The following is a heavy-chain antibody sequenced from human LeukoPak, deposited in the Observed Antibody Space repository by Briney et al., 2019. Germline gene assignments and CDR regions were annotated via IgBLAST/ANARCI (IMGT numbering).Heavy chain of an antibody. D-gene: IGHD6-19*01. CDR1: GFAFSVYA. CDR3: AKPISGGLAVTADWFHP. CDR2: INANSGTT. Sequence: GGSLRLSCTASGFAFSVYAMSWLGQPPGKGLEWASTINANSGTTSYAASVRGRFTISRDNSKNTLYLQLNTLRADDTATYYCAKPISGGLAVTADWFHPWGQGTLVVVSS. V-gene: IGHV3-23*01. J-gene: IGHJ5*01.